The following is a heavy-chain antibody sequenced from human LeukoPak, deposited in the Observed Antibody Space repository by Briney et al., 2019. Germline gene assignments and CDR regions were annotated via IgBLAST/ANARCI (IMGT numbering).Heavy chain of an antibody. CDR1: GGTFSSYA. V-gene: IGHV1-69*01. CDR3: ARGHCSGGSCYDY. Sequence: SVKVSCKASGGTFSSYAIGWVRQAPGQGLEWMGGIIPIFGTANYAQKFQGRVTITADESTSTAYMELSSLRSEDTAVYYCARGHCSGGSCYDYWGQGTLVTVSS. D-gene: IGHD2-15*01. J-gene: IGHJ4*02. CDR2: IIPIFGTA.